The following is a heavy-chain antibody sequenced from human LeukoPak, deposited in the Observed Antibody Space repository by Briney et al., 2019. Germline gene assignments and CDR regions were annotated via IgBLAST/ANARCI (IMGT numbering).Heavy chain of an antibody. D-gene: IGHD3-10*01. V-gene: IGHV3-48*01. CDR3: ARDQHGSGSYKFDY. J-gene: IGHJ4*02. Sequence: GGSLRLSCAASGFTVSSNYMSWVRQAPGKGLEWVSYISSSSSTIYYADSVKGRFTISRDNAKNSLYLQMNSLRAEDTAVYYCARDQHGSGSYKFDYWGQGTLVTVSS. CDR1: GFTVSSNY. CDR2: ISSSSSTI.